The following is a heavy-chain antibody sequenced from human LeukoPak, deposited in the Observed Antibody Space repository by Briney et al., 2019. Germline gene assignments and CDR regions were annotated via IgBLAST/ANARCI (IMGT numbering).Heavy chain of an antibody. J-gene: IGHJ4*02. V-gene: IGHV3-7*05. Sequence: GGSLRLSCAASGFTFRNYWMNWVRQAPGKGLEWVANIKRDGSEKHYVDSAKGRSTISRDNANDLLYLQMSGLRAEDTAVYHCVTDVSGSLGDWGQGTLVTVSS. CDR2: IKRDGSEK. D-gene: IGHD5-12*01. CDR3: VTDVSGSLGD. CDR1: GFTFRNYW.